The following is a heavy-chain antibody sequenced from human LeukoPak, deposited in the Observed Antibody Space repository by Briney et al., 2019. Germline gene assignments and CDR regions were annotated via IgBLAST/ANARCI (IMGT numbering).Heavy chain of an antibody. CDR1: GFTFSSYG. CDR2: IKQDGSEK. Sequence: GGSLRLSCAASGFTFSSYGMHWVRQAPGKGLEWVANIKQDGSEKYYVDSVKGRFTISRDNAKNSLYLQMNSLRAEDTAVYYCARAGYSSSSPYYYYMDVWGKGTTVTVSS. V-gene: IGHV3-7*01. CDR3: ARAGYSSSSPYYYYMDV. J-gene: IGHJ6*03. D-gene: IGHD6-6*01.